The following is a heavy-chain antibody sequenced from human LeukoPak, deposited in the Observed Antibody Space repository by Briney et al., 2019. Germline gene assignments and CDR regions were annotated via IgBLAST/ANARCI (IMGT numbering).Heavy chain of an antibody. CDR2: IYPGDSDT. CDR1: GYSFTTYW. J-gene: IGHJ6*02. Sequence: GESLKISCKGSGYSFTTYWIVWVRQMPGKGPEWMGVIYPGDSDTRYSPSFQGHVTISAGKSISTAYLQWSGLKASDTAMYYCARRPTNYYGMDVWGQGTTVTVSS. D-gene: IGHD1-26*01. V-gene: IGHV5-51*01. CDR3: ARRPTNYYGMDV.